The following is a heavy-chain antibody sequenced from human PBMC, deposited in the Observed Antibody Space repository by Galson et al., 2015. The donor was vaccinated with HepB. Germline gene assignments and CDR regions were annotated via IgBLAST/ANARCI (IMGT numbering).Heavy chain of an antibody. Sequence: SLRLSCAASGFTFRSYIMHWVRQAPGKGLEWVSSITGGANYINYADSVKGRFTISRDNARNSLFLQMNSLGADDAAVYYCARVRDGPALDAFDIWGQGTMVTVSS. CDR1: GFTFRSYI. CDR2: ITGGANYI. CDR3: ARVRDGPALDAFDI. V-gene: IGHV3-21*01. J-gene: IGHJ3*02. D-gene: IGHD4-17*01.